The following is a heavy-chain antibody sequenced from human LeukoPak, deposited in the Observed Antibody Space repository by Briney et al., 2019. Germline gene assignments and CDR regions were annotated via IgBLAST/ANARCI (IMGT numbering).Heavy chain of an antibody. Sequence: PGGSLRLSCAASGFTFSSYSMNGLRRSRGKGVEWVSFISSSRSTIYYADSVKGRFTISRDNAKKSLYLQMNSLRAEDTAVYYCARDRGGSYSAIDYWGKGTLFTVSS. J-gene: IGHJ4*02. D-gene: IGHD1-26*01. CDR2: ISSSRSTI. CDR3: ARDRGGSYSAIDY. CDR1: GFTFSSYS. V-gene: IGHV3-48*04.